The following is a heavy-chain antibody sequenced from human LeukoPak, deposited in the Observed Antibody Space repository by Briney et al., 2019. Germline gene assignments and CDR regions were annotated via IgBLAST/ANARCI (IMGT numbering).Heavy chain of an antibody. Sequence: GGSLRLSCAASGFTFSSYEMNWVRRAPGKGLEWVSYISSSGNTIYHADSVKGRFTISRDNAKNSLYLQMNSLRAEDTAVYYCARGMASTFDYWGQGTLATVSS. CDR1: GFTFSSYE. V-gene: IGHV3-48*03. CDR2: ISSSGNTI. J-gene: IGHJ4*02. CDR3: ARGMASTFDY. D-gene: IGHD5-24*01.